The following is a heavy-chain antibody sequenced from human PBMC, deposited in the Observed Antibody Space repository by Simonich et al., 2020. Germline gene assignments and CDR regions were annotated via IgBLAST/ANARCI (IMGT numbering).Heavy chain of an antibody. CDR1: GGSISSSSYY. J-gene: IGHJ4*02. CDR2: IYYSDST. Sequence: QLQLQESGPGLVKPSETLSLTCTVSGGSISSSSYYWGWIRQPPGKGLEWIGSIYYSDSTDYNPSLKSQDTIAIDTSKNQFSLKLSSVTAADTAVYYCAKGNWGFDYWGQGTLVTVSS. CDR3: AKGNWGFDY. D-gene: IGHD7-27*01. V-gene: IGHV4-39*07.